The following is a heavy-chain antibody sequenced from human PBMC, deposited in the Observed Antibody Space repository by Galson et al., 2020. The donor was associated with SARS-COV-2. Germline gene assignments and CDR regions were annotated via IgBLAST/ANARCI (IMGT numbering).Heavy chain of an antibody. Sequence: SETLSLTCTVSGGSISSGAYHWSWIRQPPGKGLERIGYIYYSGTPYYTPSLRSRLTISVDTSKNQFSLKLSSVTAADTAVYYCARARHRGVTPNGFDPWGQGTLVTVSS. CDR3: ARARHRGVTPNGFDP. CDR2: IYYSGTP. CDR1: GGSISSGAYH. J-gene: IGHJ5*02. V-gene: IGHV4-30-4*01. D-gene: IGHD3-10*01.